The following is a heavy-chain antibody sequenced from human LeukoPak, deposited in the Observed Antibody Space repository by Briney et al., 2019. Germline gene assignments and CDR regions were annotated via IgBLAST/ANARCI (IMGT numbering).Heavy chain of an antibody. D-gene: IGHD6-13*01. Sequence: PGGSLRLSCAASGFTFSSYAMHWVRQAPGKGLEWVAVISYDGSNKYYADSVKGRFTISRDNSKNTLYLQMNSLRAEDTAVYYCAREGVPEAGTGSFDYWGQGTLVTVSS. J-gene: IGHJ4*02. CDR3: AREGVPEAGTGSFDY. CDR2: ISYDGSNK. CDR1: GFTFSSYA. V-gene: IGHV3-30-3*01.